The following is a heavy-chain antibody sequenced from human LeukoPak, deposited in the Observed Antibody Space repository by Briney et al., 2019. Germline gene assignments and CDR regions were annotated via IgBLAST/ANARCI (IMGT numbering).Heavy chain of an antibody. CDR3: ARGGPGYYDSSGYYY. Sequence: PSETLSLTCAVYGGSFSGYYWSWIRQPPGKGLEWIGEINHSGSINYNPSLKSRVTISVDTSKNQFSLKLSSVTAADTAVYYCARGGPGYYDSSGYYYWGRGTLVTVSS. J-gene: IGHJ4*02. CDR2: INHSGSI. V-gene: IGHV4-34*01. CDR1: GGSFSGYY. D-gene: IGHD3-22*01.